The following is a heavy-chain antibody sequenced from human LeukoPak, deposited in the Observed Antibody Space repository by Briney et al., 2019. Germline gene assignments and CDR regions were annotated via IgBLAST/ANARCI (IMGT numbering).Heavy chain of an antibody. CDR1: GFTFSSYW. Sequence: GGSLRLSCAASGFTFSSYWMHWVRQAPGKGLVWVSRINSDGSSTSYADSVKGRFTISRDNAKNTLYLQMNSLIAEDTAVYYCARDDAGYSYDPRGWFDAWGQGTLVTVSS. CDR3: ARDDAGYSYDPRGWFDA. CDR2: INSDGSST. V-gene: IGHV3-74*01. D-gene: IGHD5-18*01. J-gene: IGHJ5*02.